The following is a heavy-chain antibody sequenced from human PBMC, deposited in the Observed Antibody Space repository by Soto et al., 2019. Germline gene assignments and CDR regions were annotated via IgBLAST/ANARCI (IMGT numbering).Heavy chain of an antibody. CDR3: ARDRGAYGTDV. CDR1: GYTFTSYG. V-gene: IGHV1-18*01. J-gene: IGHJ6*02. Sequence: QVQLVQSGAEVKKPGASVKVSCKASGYTFTSYGISWVRQAPGQGLEWMGWISAYNGNTNYAQKLQGRVTMTTDTSASTAYRELRRLRSDDTAVYYCARDRGAYGTDVWGQGTTVTVSS. CDR2: ISAYNGNT.